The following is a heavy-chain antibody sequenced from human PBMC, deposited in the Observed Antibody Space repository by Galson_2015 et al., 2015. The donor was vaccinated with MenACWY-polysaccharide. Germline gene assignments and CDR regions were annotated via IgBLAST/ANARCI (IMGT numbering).Heavy chain of an antibody. Sequence: SLRLSCAASGFTFTSYAMSWVRQAPGKGLEWASAIRSSGTNTYYADSVKGRFTISRDNSKNKLYLQMNSLRVDDTAVYYCAKDSTNFWSVAGRFDHWGQGTLVTVSS. D-gene: IGHD3-3*01. CDR1: GFTFTSYA. J-gene: IGHJ5*02. V-gene: IGHV3-23*01. CDR2: IRSSGTNT. CDR3: AKDSTNFWSVAGRFDH.